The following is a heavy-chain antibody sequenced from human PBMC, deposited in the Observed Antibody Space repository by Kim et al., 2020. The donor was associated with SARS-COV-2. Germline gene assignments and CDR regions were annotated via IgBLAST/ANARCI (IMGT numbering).Heavy chain of an antibody. CDR2: ISSSGSTI. J-gene: IGHJ2*01. CDR1: GFTFSSYE. Sequence: GGSLRLSCAASGFTFSSYEMNWVRQAPGKGLEWVSYISSSGSTIYYADSVKGRFTISRYNAKNSLYLQMNSLSAEDTAVYYCASTYGSSWNDWYFDLWGR. CDR3: ASTYGSSWNDWYFDL. D-gene: IGHD6-13*01. V-gene: IGHV3-48*03.